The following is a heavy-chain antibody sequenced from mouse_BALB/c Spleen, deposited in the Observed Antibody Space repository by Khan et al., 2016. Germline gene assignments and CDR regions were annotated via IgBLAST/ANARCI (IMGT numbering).Heavy chain of an antibody. CDR2: MSNGGGSA. Sequence: EVELVESGGGLVQPGGSLKLSCAASGFSFSSYTMSWVRQTPEKRLEWVAYMSNGGGSAYYPDTFKGRFTISRDDAKNTLYLQMSSLMSEDTAMYYCSRHEGTEFAYWGQGTLVTVSA. CDR1: GFSFSSYT. J-gene: IGHJ3*01. D-gene: IGHD3-3*01. CDR3: SRHEGTEFAY. V-gene: IGHV5-12-2*01.